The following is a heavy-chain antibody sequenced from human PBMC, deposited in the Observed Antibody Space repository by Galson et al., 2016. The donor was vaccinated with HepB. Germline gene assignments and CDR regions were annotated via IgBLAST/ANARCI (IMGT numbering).Heavy chain of an antibody. D-gene: IGHD1-26*01. Sequence: SETLSLTCAVYGGSFSVYYWSWIRQPPGKGLEWIGYIHYSGSTNYNPSLKSRVTISVDTSQNQFSLKMSSVTAADTAVYYCTRGAKGIVGAADYWGQGTLVTVSS. V-gene: IGHV4-59*01. CDR2: IHYSGST. CDR1: GGSFSVYY. CDR3: TRGAKGIVGAADY. J-gene: IGHJ4*02.